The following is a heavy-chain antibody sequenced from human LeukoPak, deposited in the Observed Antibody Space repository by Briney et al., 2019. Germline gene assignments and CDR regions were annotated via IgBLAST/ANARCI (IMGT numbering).Heavy chain of an antibody. Sequence: SQTLSLTCPISGDSVSSISVAWNWIRQSPSRGLEWLGRTYYRSKWYNEYAVSVKGRININPDPSKNQFSLQLNSVTPEDTAVYYCALARSEYHYGMDVWGQGATVTVSS. J-gene: IGHJ6*02. CDR2: TYYRSKWYN. V-gene: IGHV6-1*01. CDR1: GDSVSSISVA. CDR3: ALARSEYHYGMDV.